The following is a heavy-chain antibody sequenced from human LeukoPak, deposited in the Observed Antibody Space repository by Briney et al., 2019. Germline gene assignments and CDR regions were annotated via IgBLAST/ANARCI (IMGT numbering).Heavy chain of an antibody. J-gene: IGHJ4*02. D-gene: IGHD2-2*01. Sequence: ASVKVSCKASGNIFTAYSMHWVRQAPGQGLEWMGWINPNSGGTNYAQKSQGRVTMTRDRSISTAYMELSSLRSDDTAVYYCARSNGYCSSTTCNEFDYWGQGTLVTVSS. CDR3: ARSNGYCSSTTCNEFDY. V-gene: IGHV1-2*02. CDR1: GNIFTAYS. CDR2: INPNSGGT.